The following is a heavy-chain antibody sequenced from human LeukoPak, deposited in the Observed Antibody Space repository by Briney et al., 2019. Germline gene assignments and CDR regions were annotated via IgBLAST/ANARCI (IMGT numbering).Heavy chain of an antibody. CDR2: IYYSGST. CDR1: GGSISSYY. D-gene: IGHD3-22*01. V-gene: IGHV4-59*08. J-gene: IGHJ5*02. CDR3: ARHPPLYYYDSSGPFDP. Sequence: KTSETLSLTCTVSGGSISSYYWRWIRQPPGKGLEWIGYIYYSGSTNYNPSLKSRVTISVDTSKNQFSLKLSSVTAADAAVYYCARHPPLYYYDSSGPFDPWGQGTLVTVSS.